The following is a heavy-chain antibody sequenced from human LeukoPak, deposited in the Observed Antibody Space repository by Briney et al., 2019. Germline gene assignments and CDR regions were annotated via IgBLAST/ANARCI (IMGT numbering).Heavy chain of an antibody. CDR2: ISAYNGNT. Sequence: ASVTVSCTASGYTFTSYGISWVRQAPGQGLEWMGWISAYNGNTNYAQKLQGRVTMTTDTSTSTAYMELRSLRSDDTAVYYCASGYYDYVWGSYRYFDYWGQGTLVTVSS. CDR3: ASGYYDYVWGSYRYFDY. J-gene: IGHJ4*02. CDR1: GYTFTSYG. V-gene: IGHV1-18*01. D-gene: IGHD3-16*02.